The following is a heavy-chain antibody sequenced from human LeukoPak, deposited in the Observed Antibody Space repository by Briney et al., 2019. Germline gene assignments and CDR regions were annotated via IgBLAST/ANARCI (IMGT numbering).Heavy chain of an antibody. V-gene: IGHV5-51*01. CDR2: IYPGNSYT. CDR1: GYSFTNYW. D-gene: IGHD3-16*01. J-gene: IGHJ4*02. Sequence: GESLKISCXGSGYSFTNYWIGWVRQMPGKSLEWMGIIYPGNSYTRYSPSFQGQVTISADRSISTAYLQWSSLKASDTAMYYCTRLTDGYYDYVWGSWDYWGQGTLVAVSS. CDR3: TRLTDGYYDYVWGSWDY.